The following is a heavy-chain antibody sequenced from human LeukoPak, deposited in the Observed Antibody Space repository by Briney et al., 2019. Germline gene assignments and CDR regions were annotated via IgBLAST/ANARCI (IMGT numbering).Heavy chain of an antibody. J-gene: IGHJ4*02. CDR3: TRDLPATISLGDDY. CDR2: ISSRGTYK. CDR1: GFTFSSYA. Sequence: GGSLRLSCAASGFTFSSYAMHWVRQAPGKGLEWVSSISSRGTYKNSADSLKGRFTISRDNAKNSMFLQMDSLTVEDTALYFCTRDLPATISLGDDYWGPGTPVTVSS. V-gene: IGHV3-21*01. D-gene: IGHD5-12*01.